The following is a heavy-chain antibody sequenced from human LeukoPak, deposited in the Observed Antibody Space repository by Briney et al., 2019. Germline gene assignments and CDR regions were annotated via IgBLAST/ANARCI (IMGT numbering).Heavy chain of an antibody. CDR3: ASLTRNYGMDV. Sequence: GSLRLSCAASGFTFSSFAMSWVRQSPGKGLEWIGEINHSGNTNYNPSLKSRVTISVDTSKNQFSLKLSSVTAADTAVYHCASLTRNYGMDVWGQGTTVTVSS. D-gene: IGHD1-14*01. J-gene: IGHJ6*02. V-gene: IGHV4-34*01. CDR2: INHSGNT. CDR1: GFTFSSFA.